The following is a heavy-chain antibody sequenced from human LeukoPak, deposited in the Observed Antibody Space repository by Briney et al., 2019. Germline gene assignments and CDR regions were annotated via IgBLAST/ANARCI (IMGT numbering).Heavy chain of an antibody. CDR1: GYSFISYG. Sequence: ASVKVSCKASGYSFISYGISWVRQAPGQGLEWMGWISGYNGNTNYAQKLQGRLTMITDTSTNTAYMELRSLRSDDTAVYYCARDLWVGYCSSTSCHTGFDPWGQGTLVTVSS. CDR2: ISGYNGNT. CDR3: ARDLWVGYCSSTSCHTGFDP. D-gene: IGHD2-2*02. V-gene: IGHV1-18*01. J-gene: IGHJ5*02.